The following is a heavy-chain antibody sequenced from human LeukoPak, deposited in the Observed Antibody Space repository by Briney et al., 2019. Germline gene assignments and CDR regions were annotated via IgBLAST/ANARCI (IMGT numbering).Heavy chain of an antibody. CDR3: ARASGVLRYFDWTRPAEYFLH. V-gene: IGHV1-8*01. J-gene: IGHJ1*01. CDR2: MNPNSGST. D-gene: IGHD3-9*01. CDR1: GYTFTSYD. Sequence: ASVKVSCKASGYTFTSYDINWVRQANGQGLEWMGWMNPNSGSTSYAQKFQGRVTMTRDTSTSTVYMELSSLRSEDTAVYYRARASGVLRYFDWTRPAEYFLHWGQGTLVTVSS.